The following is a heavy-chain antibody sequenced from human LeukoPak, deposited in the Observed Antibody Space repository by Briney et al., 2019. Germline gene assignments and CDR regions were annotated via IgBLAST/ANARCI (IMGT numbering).Heavy chain of an antibody. Sequence: PSETQSLTCTVSGGSISSSNYYWGWIRQPPGKGLEWIGSIYYSGSTYYNPSLKSRVTISVDTSKNQFSLKLSSVTAADTAVFYCARHRGCSGGSCYRYFDYWGQGTLVTVSS. J-gene: IGHJ4*02. D-gene: IGHD2-15*01. CDR3: ARHRGCSGGSCYRYFDY. V-gene: IGHV4-39*01. CDR1: GGSISSSNYY. CDR2: IYYSGST.